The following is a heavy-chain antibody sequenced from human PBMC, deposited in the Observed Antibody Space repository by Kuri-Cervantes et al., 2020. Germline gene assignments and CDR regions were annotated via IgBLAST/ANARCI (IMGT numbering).Heavy chain of an antibody. V-gene: IGHV4-38-2*01. CDR3: ARIFGSGSSWGSADS. D-gene: IGHD3-10*01. CDR2: IYHSGST. CDR1: GYSISSGYY. J-gene: IGHJ4*02. Sequence: SETLSLTCAVSGYSISSGYYWGWIRQPPGKGLEWIGSIYHSGSTYYNPSLKSRVTISVDTSKNQFSLKLSSVTAADTAVYYCARIFGSGSSWGSADSWGQGTLVTVSS.